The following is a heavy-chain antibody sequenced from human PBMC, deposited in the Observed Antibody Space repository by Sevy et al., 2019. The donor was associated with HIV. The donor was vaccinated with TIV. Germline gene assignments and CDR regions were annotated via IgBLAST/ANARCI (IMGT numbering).Heavy chain of an antibody. CDR2: LKEDGSET. Sequence: GGSVRLSCTASGFTFGDYWMNWVRQAPGKGLEWVGNLKEDGSETYYVDSVKGRFTISRDNAKNSLYLQMNSLRAEDTAVYYCAKGVDSWGQGTLVTVSS. CDR3: AKGVDS. D-gene: IGHD6-13*01. J-gene: IGHJ4*02. V-gene: IGHV3-7*01. CDR1: GFTFGDYW.